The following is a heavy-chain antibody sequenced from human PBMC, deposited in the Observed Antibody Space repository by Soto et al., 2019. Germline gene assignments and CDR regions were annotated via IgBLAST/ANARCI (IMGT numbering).Heavy chain of an antibody. V-gene: IGHV3-30*18. CDR2: ISYDGSNK. CDR1: GSTFSSYG. CDR3: AKDKEGSSGWYLGMDV. J-gene: IGHJ6*02. Sequence: QVQLVESGGGVVQPGRSLRLSCAASGSTFSSYGMHWVRQAPGKGLEWVAVISYDGSNKYYADSVKGRFTISRDNSKNTLYLQMNSLRAEDTAVYYCAKDKEGSSGWYLGMDVWGQGTTVTVSS. D-gene: IGHD6-19*01.